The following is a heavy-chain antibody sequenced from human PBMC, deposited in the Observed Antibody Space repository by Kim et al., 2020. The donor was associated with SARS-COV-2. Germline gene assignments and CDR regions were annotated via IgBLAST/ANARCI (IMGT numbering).Heavy chain of an antibody. CDR3: AREDGFGELLSYPDYYYYYGMDV. Sequence: SVKVSCKASGGTFSSYTISWVRQAPGQGLEWMGRIIPILGIANYAQKFQGRVTITADKSTSTAYMELSSLRSEDTAVYYCAREDGFGELLSYPDYYYYYGMDVWGQGTTVTVSS. CDR1: GGTFSSYT. D-gene: IGHD3-10*01. V-gene: IGHV1-69*04. CDR2: IIPILGIA. J-gene: IGHJ6*02.